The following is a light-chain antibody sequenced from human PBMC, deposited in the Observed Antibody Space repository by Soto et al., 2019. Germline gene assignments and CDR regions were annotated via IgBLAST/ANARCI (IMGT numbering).Light chain of an antibody. CDR1: QSGTSNY. J-gene: IGKJ2*01. CDR2: GAS. Sequence: EILLTQSPGTLSLSPGERATPSCRASQSGTSNYLAWYQQKPGQAPRLLIYGASSRATGIPDRFSGSGSGTDFTLTISRLEPEDFAVYYCQQYGASPTTFGQGTKLEI. CDR3: QQYGASPTT. V-gene: IGKV3-20*01.